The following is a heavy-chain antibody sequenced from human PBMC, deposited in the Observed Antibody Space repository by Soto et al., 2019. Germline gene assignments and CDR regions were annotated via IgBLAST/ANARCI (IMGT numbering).Heavy chain of an antibody. D-gene: IGHD6-25*01. CDR2: INAGNGNT. CDR3: TREPQAAAGEYYGMDV. CDR1: GYTFTSYA. J-gene: IGHJ6*02. Sequence: ASVKVSCKASGYTFTSYAMHWVRQAPGQRLEWMGWINAGNGNTKYSQKFQGRVTITRDTSASTTYISLSSLRSEDTAVYYCTREPQAAAGEYYGMDVWGQGTTVTVSS. V-gene: IGHV1-3*01.